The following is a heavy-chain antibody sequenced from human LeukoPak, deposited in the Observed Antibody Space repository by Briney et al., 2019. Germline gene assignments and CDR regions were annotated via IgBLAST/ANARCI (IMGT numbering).Heavy chain of an antibody. CDR3: AKAGYSSGWYVLAS. J-gene: IGHJ4*02. CDR1: GFTFSSYA. Sequence: PGASLRLSCAASGFTFSSYAMSWVTQAPGKALEWVSAISGSGGSTYYADSVKGRFTISRDNSKNTLYLQMNSLRAEDTAVYYCAKAGYSSGWYVLASWGQGTLVTVSS. V-gene: IGHV3-23*01. CDR2: ISGSGGST. D-gene: IGHD6-19*01.